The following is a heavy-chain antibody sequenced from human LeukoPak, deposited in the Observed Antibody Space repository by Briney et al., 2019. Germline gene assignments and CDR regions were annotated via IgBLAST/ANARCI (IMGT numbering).Heavy chain of an antibody. V-gene: IGHV4-30-2*01. CDR1: GGSISSGGYS. Sequence: SQTLSLTCAVSGGSISSGGYSWSWIRQPPGKGLEWIGYIYHSGSTYYNPSLKSRVTISVDRSKNQFSLKLSSVTAADTAVYYCARSWQRSGYLNWFDPWGQGTLVTVSS. J-gene: IGHJ5*02. D-gene: IGHD3-22*01. CDR3: ARSWQRSGYLNWFDP. CDR2: IYHSGST.